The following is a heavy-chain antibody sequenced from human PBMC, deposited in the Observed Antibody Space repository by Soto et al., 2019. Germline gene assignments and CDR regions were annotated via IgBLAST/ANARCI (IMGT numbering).Heavy chain of an antibody. CDR3: ASHRGTLRGPEY. CDR2: IYYSGST. J-gene: IGHJ4*02. D-gene: IGHD3-10*01. CDR1: GASISSYY. V-gene: IGHV4-59*01. Sequence: SETLSLTCTVSGASISSYYWSWIRQPPGKGLEWIGYIYYSGSTYYNPSLKSRVTISVDTSKNQFSLKLTSVTAADTAVYYCASHRGTLRGPEYWGQGTLVTVSS.